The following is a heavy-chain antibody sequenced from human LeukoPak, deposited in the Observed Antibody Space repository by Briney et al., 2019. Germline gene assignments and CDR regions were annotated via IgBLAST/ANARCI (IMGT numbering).Heavy chain of an antibody. J-gene: IGHJ4*02. D-gene: IGHD1/OR15-1a*01. Sequence: GGSLRLSCAAFGFTFTTYWMHWVRQAPGKGLVWVSHINSDGSITSYADSVKGRFTISRDNAKNTLYLQMNSLRAEDTAVYYCARGGGNIFDYWGQGTLVTVSS. CDR3: ARGGGNIFDY. V-gene: IGHV3-74*01. CDR1: GFTFTTYW. CDR2: INSDGSIT.